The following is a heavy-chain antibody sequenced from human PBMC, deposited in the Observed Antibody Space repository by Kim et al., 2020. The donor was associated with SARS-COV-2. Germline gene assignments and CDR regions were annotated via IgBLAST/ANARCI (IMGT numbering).Heavy chain of an antibody. Sequence: SPSYQGQVTISDDKAISTAYLQWSSLKAADTAMYYCATSGYCSGGSCFDYWGQGTLVTVSS. J-gene: IGHJ4*02. D-gene: IGHD2-15*01. CDR3: ATSGYCSGGSCFDY. V-gene: IGHV5-51*01.